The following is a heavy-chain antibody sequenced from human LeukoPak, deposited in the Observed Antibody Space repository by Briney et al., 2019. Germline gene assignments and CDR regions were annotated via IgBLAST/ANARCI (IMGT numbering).Heavy chain of an antibody. J-gene: IGHJ4*02. Sequence: SETLSLTCAVYGGPFSGYYWSWLRQPPGKGLEWIGEINHSESTNYNPSLKSRVTISVDTSKNQFSLKLSSVTAADTAVYYCARGGLRYYYGSGSYPTSARFDYWGQGTLVTVSS. V-gene: IGHV4-34*01. CDR3: ARGGLRYYYGSGSYPTSARFDY. CDR1: GGPFSGYY. CDR2: INHSEST. D-gene: IGHD3-10*01.